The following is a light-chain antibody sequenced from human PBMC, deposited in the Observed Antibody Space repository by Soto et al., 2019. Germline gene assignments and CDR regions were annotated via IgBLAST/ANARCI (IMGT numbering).Light chain of an antibody. CDR3: SSYTRSSTYV. CDR1: SSDVGGYNY. CDR2: EVS. J-gene: IGLJ1*01. Sequence: QSVLTQPASVSGSPGQSITISCTGTSSDVGGYNYVSWYQQHPGKAPKLMIYEVSNRPSGVSNRFSGSKSGNTASLTISGLQAEDEADYYCSSYTRSSTYVFGNGTKVNVL. V-gene: IGLV2-14*01.